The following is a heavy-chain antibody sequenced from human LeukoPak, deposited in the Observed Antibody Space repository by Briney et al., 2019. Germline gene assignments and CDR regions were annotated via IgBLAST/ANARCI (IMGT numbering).Heavy chain of an antibody. CDR2: IYPGDSDT. J-gene: IGHJ5*02. CDR1: GYSFTTYW. CDR3: ASVETVVETGTRDEPGNWFDP. V-gene: IGHV5-51*01. D-gene: IGHD2-21*02. Sequence: PGESLKISCKGSGYSFTTYWIGWVRQMSGKGLEWMGIIYPGDSDTRYSPSFQGQVTISADKSISTAYLQWSSLKASDNAMYYCASVETVVETGTRDEPGNWFDPWGQGTLVTVSS.